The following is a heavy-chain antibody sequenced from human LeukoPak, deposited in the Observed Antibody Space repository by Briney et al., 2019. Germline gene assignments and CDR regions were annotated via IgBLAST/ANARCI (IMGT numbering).Heavy chain of an antibody. V-gene: IGHV1-69*06. D-gene: IGHD5-24*01. CDR1: GGTFSSYA. CDR2: IIPIFGTA. J-gene: IGHJ5*02. CDR3: ASDPGDSYSGGNWFDP. Sequence: ASVKVPCKASGGTFSSYAISWVRQAPGQGLEWMGGIIPIFGTANYAQKFQGRVTITADKSTSTAYMELSSLRSEDTAVYYCASDPGDSYSGGNWFDPWGQGTLVTVSS.